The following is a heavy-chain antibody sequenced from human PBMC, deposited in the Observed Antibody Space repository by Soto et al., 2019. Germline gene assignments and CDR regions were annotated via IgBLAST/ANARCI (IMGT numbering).Heavy chain of an antibody. V-gene: IGHV4-34*01. J-gene: IGHJ1*01. CDR2: VNHSGST. Sequence: SETLSLTCTVSGGSISSYYWGWVRQPPGKGLEWIGKVNHSGSTNYNPSLESRVTISVDTSKNQFSLKLSSVTAADTAVYYCARDRYCSGGSCSSSYQYFQHWGQGTLVTVSS. CDR3: ARDRYCSGGSCSSSYQYFQH. CDR1: GGSISSYY. D-gene: IGHD2-15*01.